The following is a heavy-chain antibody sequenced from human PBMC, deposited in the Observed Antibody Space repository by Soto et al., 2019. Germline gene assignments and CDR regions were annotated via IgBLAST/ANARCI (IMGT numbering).Heavy chain of an antibody. Sequence: AGSLTLSCSVSGFSFSSYAMHWVRHAPGKGLEYVSAISSNGGSTYYADSVKGRLTISRDNSKNTLYLQMSSLRAEDTAVYYYGKVRIAVADRDAFDVWGQGTMVTVSS. CDR2: ISSNGGST. D-gene: IGHD6-19*01. CDR1: GFSFSSYA. J-gene: IGHJ3*01. V-gene: IGHV3-64D*06. CDR3: GKVRIAVADRDAFDV.